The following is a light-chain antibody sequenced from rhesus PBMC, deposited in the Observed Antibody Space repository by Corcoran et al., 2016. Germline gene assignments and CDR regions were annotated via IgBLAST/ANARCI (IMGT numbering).Light chain of an antibody. V-gene: IGLV2-19*02. Sequence: QAVPTQSPSVSGSAGQSVTIFCTGTSSDIGYYNAVSWYQQHPGKAPKLMIYEVSKRPSGVSDRFSGSKSGNTASLTISGLQAEDEADYPGSSYAGSGTVCGGGTRLTVL. CDR2: EVS. CDR3: SSYAGSGTV. J-gene: IGLJ2*01. CDR1: SSDIGYYNA.